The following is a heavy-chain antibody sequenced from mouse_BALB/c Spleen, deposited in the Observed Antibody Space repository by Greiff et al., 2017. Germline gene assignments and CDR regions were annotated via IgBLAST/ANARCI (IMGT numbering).Heavy chain of an antibody. CDR1: GYSITSGYY. J-gene: IGHJ4*01. V-gene: IGHV3-6*02. D-gene: IGHD1-1*01. Sequence: DVKLQESGPGLVKPSQSLSLTCSVTGYSITSGYYWTWIRQFPGNKLEWMGYISYDGSNNYNPSLKNRISITRDTSKNQFFLKLNSVTTEDTATYYCARGTYYGSRYYAMDYWGQGTSVTVSS. CDR3: ARGTYYGSRYYAMDY. CDR2: ISYDGSN.